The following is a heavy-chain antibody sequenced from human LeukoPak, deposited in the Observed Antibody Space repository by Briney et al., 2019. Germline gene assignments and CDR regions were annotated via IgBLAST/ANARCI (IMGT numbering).Heavy chain of an antibody. Sequence: GGSLRLSCAASGFTFSNAWMSWIRQAPGKGLEWVSHISSSGSTRYYADSVKGRFTISRDNAKNSLYLQMNSLRAEDTAVYYCARAPRFRLVGVPKGPFDPWGQGTLVTVSS. CDR1: GFTFSNAW. D-gene: IGHD1-26*01. CDR2: ISSSGSTR. J-gene: IGHJ5*02. V-gene: IGHV3-11*01. CDR3: ARAPRFRLVGVPKGPFDP.